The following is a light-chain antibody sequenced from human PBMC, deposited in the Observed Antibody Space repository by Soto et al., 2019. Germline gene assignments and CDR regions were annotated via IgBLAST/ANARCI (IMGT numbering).Light chain of an antibody. CDR3: AAWDDSLSGYV. CDR2: SNN. Sequence: SVLTQPPSASGTPGQRVTISCSGSTSNIGSNTVNWYQQLPGTAPKLLIYSNNQRPSGVPDRFSGSKSGTSASLAISGLQSEDEADYDCAAWDDSLSGYVFGTGTKVTVL. V-gene: IGLV1-44*01. CDR1: TSNIGSNT. J-gene: IGLJ1*01.